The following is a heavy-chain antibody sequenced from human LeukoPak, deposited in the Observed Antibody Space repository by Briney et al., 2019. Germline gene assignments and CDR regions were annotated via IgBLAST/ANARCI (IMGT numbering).Heavy chain of an antibody. D-gene: IGHD3-22*01. CDR2: IYYSGST. Sequence: PSETLSLTCTVSGGSISSGGYYWSWIRQHPGKGLEWIGYIYYSGSTYYNPSLKSRVTISVDTSKNQFSLKLSSVTAADTAVYYCARDYYYDSKRDYYYGMDVWGQGTTVTVSS. CDR3: ARDYYYDSKRDYYYGMDV. V-gene: IGHV4-31*03. CDR1: GGSISSGGYY. J-gene: IGHJ6*02.